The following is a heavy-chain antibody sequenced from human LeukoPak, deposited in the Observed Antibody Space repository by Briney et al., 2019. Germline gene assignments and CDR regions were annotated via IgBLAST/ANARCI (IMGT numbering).Heavy chain of an antibody. V-gene: IGHV3-33*01. CDR3: ARDLSAAFDF. D-gene: IGHD6-19*01. CDR2: LVYDARS. Sequence: GASLKLSCAASGFPFSSYGMHWVRQAPGKGLEWVARLVYDARSDYANSVKGRFSISRDDSKNTLFLDMSNLRVEDTALYYCARDLSAAFDFWGQGVLVTVSS. J-gene: IGHJ4*02. CDR1: GFPFSSYG.